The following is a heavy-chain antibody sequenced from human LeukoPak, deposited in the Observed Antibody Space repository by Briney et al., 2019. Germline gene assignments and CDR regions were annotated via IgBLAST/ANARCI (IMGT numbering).Heavy chain of an antibody. J-gene: IGHJ4*02. D-gene: IGHD4-17*01. Sequence: SETLSLTCTVSGGSISSYYWSWIRQPAGKGLEWLGRIYSSGSANYSPSLKSRVTMSVDTSKNQFSLKLRSVTAADTAVYYCARGTDGDYVDYWGQGTLVTASP. CDR1: GGSISSYY. CDR2: IYSSGSA. CDR3: ARGTDGDYVDY. V-gene: IGHV4-4*07.